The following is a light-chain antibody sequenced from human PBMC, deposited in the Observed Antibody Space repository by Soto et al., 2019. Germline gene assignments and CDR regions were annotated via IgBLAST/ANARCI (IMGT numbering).Light chain of an antibody. CDR3: SSYAGSTMLV. V-gene: IGLV2-8*01. Sequence: QSALTQPPSASGSPGQSVTISCTGTSSDVGGYNFVSWYQQHPGKAPQLMIYEVSKRPSGVPDRFSGSKSGNTASLTVSGLQAEDEADSYCSSYAGSTMLVFGGGTKVTVL. CDR2: EVS. J-gene: IGLJ2*01. CDR1: SSDVGGYNF.